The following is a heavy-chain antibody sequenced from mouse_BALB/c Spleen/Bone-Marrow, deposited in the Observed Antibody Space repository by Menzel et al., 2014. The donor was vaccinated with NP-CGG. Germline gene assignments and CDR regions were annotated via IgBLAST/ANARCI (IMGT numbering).Heavy chain of an antibody. CDR2: INNNGGST. CDR3: ARVYGWYFDV. CDR1: GFTFSSYG. D-gene: IGHD1-1*01. V-gene: IGHV5-6-3*01. J-gene: IGHJ1*01. Sequence: VQLEQFWGGLVKPGGSLKLSCVASGFTFSSYGMSWVRQTPDKRLELVATINNNGGSTYYPDSVKGQFTISRENAKNTLYLQMSSLKSEDTAMYYCARVYGWYFDVWGAGTTVTVSS.